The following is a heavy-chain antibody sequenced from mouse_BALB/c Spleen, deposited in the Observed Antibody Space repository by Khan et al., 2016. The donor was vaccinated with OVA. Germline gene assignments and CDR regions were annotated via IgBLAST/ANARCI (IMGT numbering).Heavy chain of an antibody. CDR1: GYSFTNYG. CDR2: INTYTGET. Sequence: QIQLVQSGPEVKKPGETVKISCKASGYSFTNYGMNWVRQAPGKGLKWMGWINTYTGETTYADDFKGRFAFSLETSASTAYLQINNLKNEDTATYFCACVGYWYFDVWGAGTTVTVSS. CDR3: ACVGYWYFDV. V-gene: IGHV9-3-1*01. J-gene: IGHJ1*01.